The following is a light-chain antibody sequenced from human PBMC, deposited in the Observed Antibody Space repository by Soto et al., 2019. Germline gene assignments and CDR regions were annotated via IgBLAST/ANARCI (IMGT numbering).Light chain of an antibody. CDR2: GAS. CDR1: QSVSSSY. J-gene: IGKJ1*01. Sequence: EIVLTQSPGTLSLSPGERATLSCRASQSVSSSYLAWYQQKPGQAPRLLIYGASSRATGIPDRFSGSGAGTDFTLTLSRLDPEDFAVYYCQQDGSSPRTFGQGTKVEIK. CDR3: QQDGSSPRT. V-gene: IGKV3-20*01.